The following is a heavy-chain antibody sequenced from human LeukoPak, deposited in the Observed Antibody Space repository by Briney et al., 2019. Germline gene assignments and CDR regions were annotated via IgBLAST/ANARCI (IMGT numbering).Heavy chain of an antibody. J-gene: IGHJ4*02. CDR1: GGSISSYY. Sequence: SETLSLTCTVSGGSISSYYWSWIRQPPGKGLEWIGYIYYSGSTNYNPSLKSRVTISVDTSKNQFSLKLSSVTAADTAVYYCARGSVGAAAGLDYWGQGTLVTVSS. CDR3: ARGSVGAAAGLDY. V-gene: IGHV4-59*01. CDR2: IYYSGST. D-gene: IGHD6-13*01.